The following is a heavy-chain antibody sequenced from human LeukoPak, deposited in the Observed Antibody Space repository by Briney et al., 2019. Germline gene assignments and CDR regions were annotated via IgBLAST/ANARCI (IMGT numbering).Heavy chain of an antibody. CDR2: INAGNGNT. Sequence: ASVKVSCKASGYTFTSYAMHWVRQAPGQRLEWMGWINAGNGNTKYSQKLQGRVTITRDTSASTAYMELSSLRSEDTAVYYCASQNNQGSGYYYYGMDVWGQGTTVTVSS. V-gene: IGHV1-3*01. CDR3: ASQNNQGSGYYYYGMDV. J-gene: IGHJ6*02. CDR1: GYTFTSYA. D-gene: IGHD3-10*01.